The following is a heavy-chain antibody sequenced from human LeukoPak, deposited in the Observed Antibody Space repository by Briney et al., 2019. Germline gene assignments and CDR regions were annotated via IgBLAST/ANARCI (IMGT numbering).Heavy chain of an antibody. CDR3: ARGGHKTTLNWFDP. V-gene: IGHV1-46*01. J-gene: IGHJ5*02. D-gene: IGHD4-11*01. CDR1: GYTFTSNY. Sequence: ASVKVSCKAFGYTFTSNYMHWVRQAPGQGPEWMGVISPSGGSTTYAQKFQGRVTLTRDMSTSTDYLELSSLRSEDTAVYYCARGGHKTTLNWFDPWGQGTLVTVSS. CDR2: ISPSGGST.